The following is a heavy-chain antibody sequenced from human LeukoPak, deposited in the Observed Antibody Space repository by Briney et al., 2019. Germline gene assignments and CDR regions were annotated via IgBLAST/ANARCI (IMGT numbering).Heavy chain of an antibody. J-gene: IGHJ6*02. CDR1: GYTFTSYG. CDR3: ATRRDYGMDV. Sequence: ASVKVSCKASGYTFTSYGISWVRQAPGQGLEWMGGFDPEDGETIYAQKFQGRVTMTEDTSTDTAYMELSSLRSEDTAVYYCATRRDYGMDVWGQGTTVTVSS. CDR2: FDPEDGET. V-gene: IGHV1-24*01.